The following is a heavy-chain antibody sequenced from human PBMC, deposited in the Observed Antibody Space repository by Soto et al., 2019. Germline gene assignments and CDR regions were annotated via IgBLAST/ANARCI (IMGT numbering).Heavy chain of an antibody. CDR3: TRDYRPHEWLPTYYYYYYGTDV. Sequence: GVPLRVSCTASGCTFVDYAMSWFRQAPGKGLEWVGFIRSKAYGGTTEYAASVKGRFTISRDDSKSIAYLQMNSLKTEDTAVYYCTRDYRPHEWLPTYYYYYYGTDVWGQGTTVTVSS. J-gene: IGHJ6*02. CDR2: IRSKAYGGTT. CDR1: GCTFVDYA. D-gene: IGHD3-3*01. V-gene: IGHV3-49*03.